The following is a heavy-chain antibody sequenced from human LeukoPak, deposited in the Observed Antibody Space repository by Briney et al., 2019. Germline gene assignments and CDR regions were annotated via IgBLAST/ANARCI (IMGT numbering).Heavy chain of an antibody. Sequence: PGGSLRLSCAASGFTFSSYSMNWVRQAPGNGLEWVSYISSSSSTIYYADSVKGRFTISRDNAKNSLYLQMNSLRDEDTAVYYCARDYYGSGKKSFDYWGQGTLVTVSS. D-gene: IGHD3-10*01. CDR1: GFTFSSYS. CDR2: ISSSSSTI. CDR3: ARDYYGSGKKSFDY. V-gene: IGHV3-48*02. J-gene: IGHJ4*02.